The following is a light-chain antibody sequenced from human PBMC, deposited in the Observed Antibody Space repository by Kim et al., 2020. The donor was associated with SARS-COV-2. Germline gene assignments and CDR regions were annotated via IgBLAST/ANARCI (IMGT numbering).Light chain of an antibody. CDR3: ATWDAGLDGPV. V-gene: IGLV1-44*01. CDR1: SSNIGSNY. J-gene: IGLJ2*01. CDR2: RNN. Sequence: QSVLTQPPSASGTPGQRVTISCFGSSSNIGSNYVHWYQQFPGTTPKLLIYRNNQRPSGVPDRISGSKSGTSASLAITGLQSEDEADYYCATWDAGLDGPVFGGGTQLTVL.